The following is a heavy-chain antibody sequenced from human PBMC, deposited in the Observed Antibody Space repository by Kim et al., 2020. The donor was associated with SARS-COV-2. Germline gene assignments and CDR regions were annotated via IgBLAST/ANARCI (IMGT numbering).Heavy chain of an antibody. V-gene: IGHV1-2*01. J-gene: IGHJ4*02. CDR3: ARGTTETIDY. CDR1: GYTFTTRY. Sequence: ASVKVSCKTSGYTFTTRYLHWVRQAPGHGLEWMGRINPDSGVTDYAQRFQGRVTITRDNSTSTVYMELSSLRSDDTVVYYCARGTTETIDYWGQGTLVTVSS. CDR2: INPDSGVT.